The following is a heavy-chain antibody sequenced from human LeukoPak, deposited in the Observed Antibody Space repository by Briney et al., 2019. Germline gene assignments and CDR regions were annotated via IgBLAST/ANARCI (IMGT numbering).Heavy chain of an antibody. Sequence: PSQTLSLTCTVSGGSISSGSYYWSWIRQPAGKGLEWIGRIYKSGSTNYNPSLKSRVTISVDTSKNQFSLKLSSVTAADTAVYYCARTRYYYGSRSYGAPYYFDYWGQGTLVTVSS. D-gene: IGHD3-10*01. CDR2: IYKSGST. CDR3: ARTRYYYGSRSYGAPYYFDY. V-gene: IGHV4-61*02. J-gene: IGHJ4*02. CDR1: GGSISSGSYY.